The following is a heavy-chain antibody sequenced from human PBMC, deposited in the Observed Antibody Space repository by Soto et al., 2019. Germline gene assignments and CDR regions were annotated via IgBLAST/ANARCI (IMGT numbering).Heavy chain of an antibody. CDR2: IKQDGSEK. V-gene: IGHV3-7*04. Sequence: EVQLVEYGGGLVQPGGSLRLSCAASGFTFSSYWMSWVRQAPGKGLEWVANIKQDGSEKYYVDSVKGRFTISRDNAKNSLYLQMNSPRAEDTAVYYCARAEGDYDILTGYYRYWYFDLWGRGTLVTVSS. J-gene: IGHJ2*01. CDR1: GFTFSSYW. D-gene: IGHD3-9*01. CDR3: ARAEGDYDILTGYYRYWYFDL.